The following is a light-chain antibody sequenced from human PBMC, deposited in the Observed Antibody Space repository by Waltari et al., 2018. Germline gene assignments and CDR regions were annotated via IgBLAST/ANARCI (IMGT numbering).Light chain of an antibody. CDR3: QSYDSSLSGSYV. Sequence: QSVLKQPPSVSGAPGQRVTISCTGTRSNIGAGYDVHWYQQLPGTAPKLLIFANSTRPSGVPGRFSGSKSGTSASLAITGLQSEDEADYYCQSYDSSLSGSYVFGTGTKVTVL. J-gene: IGLJ1*01. V-gene: IGLV1-40*01. CDR1: RSNIGAGYD. CDR2: ANS.